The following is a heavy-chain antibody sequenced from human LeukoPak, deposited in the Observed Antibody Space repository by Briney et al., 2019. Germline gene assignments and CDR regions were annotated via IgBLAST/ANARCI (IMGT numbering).Heavy chain of an antibody. D-gene: IGHD3-10*01. V-gene: IGHV1-8*01. CDR1: GYTFTSYD. CDR3: TRLWFGDTQPDY. CDR2: MNPNSGNT. Sequence: GASVKVSCKASGYTFTSYDINWVRQATGQGLEWMGWMNPNSGNTGCAQKFQGRVTMTRNTSISTAYMELSSLRSEDTAVYYCTRLWFGDTQPDYWGQGTLVTVSS. J-gene: IGHJ4*02.